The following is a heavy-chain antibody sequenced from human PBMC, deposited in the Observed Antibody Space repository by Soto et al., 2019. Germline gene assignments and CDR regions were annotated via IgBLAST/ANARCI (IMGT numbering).Heavy chain of an antibody. CDR2: TSHTGTT. CDR3: ARGPPWMDAFDI. J-gene: IGHJ3*02. D-gene: IGHD1-1*01. V-gene: IGHV4-59*01. Sequence: SETLSLTCTVSGVSISSDYWAWIRQSPGRGLEWIAYTSHTGTTDYSPSLKSRVTISLDTSMNQFSLKLTSVTAADTAVYYYARGPPWMDAFDIWGQGTKVTVSS. CDR1: GVSISSDY.